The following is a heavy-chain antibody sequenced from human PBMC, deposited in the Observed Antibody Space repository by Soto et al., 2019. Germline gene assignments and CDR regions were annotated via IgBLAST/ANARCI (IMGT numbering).Heavy chain of an antibody. V-gene: IGHV4-30-4*01. D-gene: IGHD3-10*01. CDR3: ARLYYYSSGSYPAFDY. Sequence: SETLSLTCTVSGGSISSGDYYWSWIRQPPGKGLEWIGYIYYSGSTYYNPSLKSRVTISVDTSKNQFSLKLSSVTAADTAVYYCARLYYYSSGSYPAFDYWGQGTLVTVSS. J-gene: IGHJ4*02. CDR2: IYYSGST. CDR1: GGSISSGDYY.